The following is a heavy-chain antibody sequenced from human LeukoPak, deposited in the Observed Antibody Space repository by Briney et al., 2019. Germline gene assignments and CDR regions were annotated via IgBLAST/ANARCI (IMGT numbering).Heavy chain of an antibody. Sequence: ASVKVSCKTSGYTFPYFGITWVRQAPGQGLEWMGWISTYNGNAKYAQNLQGRVTMTTDTSTTTVYMELRSLRSDDTAVYYCASMGSAGKYGSGYYYYMDVWGKGTTVTVSS. CDR2: ISTYNGNA. CDR1: GYTFPYFG. J-gene: IGHJ6*03. D-gene: IGHD3-10*01. V-gene: IGHV1-18*01. CDR3: ASMGSAGKYGSGYYYYMDV.